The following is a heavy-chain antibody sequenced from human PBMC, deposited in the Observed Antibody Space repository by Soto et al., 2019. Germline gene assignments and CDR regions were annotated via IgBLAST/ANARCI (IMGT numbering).Heavy chain of an antibody. D-gene: IGHD3-3*01. J-gene: IGHJ6*02. CDR3: AKSNQIFGVDIDYHYYGMDV. Sequence: PGESLKISCKGSGYSFAGYWITWVRQMPGKGLEWMGRIDPSDSQTYYSPSFRGHVTISAAKSITTVFLQWSSLRASDTAMYYCAKSNQIFGVDIDYHYYGMDVWGQGTTVTVSS. CDR1: GYSFAGYW. CDR2: IDPSDSQT. V-gene: IGHV5-10-1*01.